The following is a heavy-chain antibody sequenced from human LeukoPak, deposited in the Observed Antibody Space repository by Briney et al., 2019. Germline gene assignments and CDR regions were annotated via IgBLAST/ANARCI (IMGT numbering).Heavy chain of an antibody. D-gene: IGHD3-22*01. V-gene: IGHV4-59*01. CDR3: ARGSLSGGYYYDSSGYCPFDY. J-gene: IGHJ4*02. CDR1: GGSISSYY. CDR2: IYYSGST. Sequence: SETLSLTCTVSGGSISSYYWSWIRQPPGKGLEWIGYIYYSGSTNYNPSLKSRVTISVDTSKNQFSLKLSSVTAADTAVYYCARGSLSGGYYYDSSGYCPFDYWGQGTLVTVSS.